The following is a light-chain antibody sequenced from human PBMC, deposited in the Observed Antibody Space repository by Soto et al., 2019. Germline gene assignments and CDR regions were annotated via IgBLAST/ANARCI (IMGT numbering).Light chain of an antibody. CDR1: HDISNY. CDR2: DSS. CDR3: QHTDHLPGGFT. J-gene: IGKJ3*01. Sequence: DIQMNQSPSSLSASVGDRVTITCQASHDISNYLNWYQQKPWKAPKLLIYDSSNLETGLPSRFSGSGSGTYFTFTISSLPPEDTATYYCQHTDHLPGGFTFDPGNQVAIK. V-gene: IGKV1-33*01.